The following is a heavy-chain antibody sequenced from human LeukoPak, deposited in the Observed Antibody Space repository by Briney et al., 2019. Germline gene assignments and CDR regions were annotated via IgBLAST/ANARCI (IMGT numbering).Heavy chain of an antibody. CDR3: AIFPRILSDSQH. CDR1: GYTFTGYH. J-gene: IGHJ1*01. V-gene: IGHV1-46*01. D-gene: IGHD2-15*01. CDR2: INPSGGST. Sequence: GASVKVSCKASGYTFTGYHMHWVRQAPGQGLEWMGIINPSGGSTSYAQKFQGRVTMTRDMSTSTVYMELSSLRSEDTAVYYCAIFPRILSDSQHWGQGTLVTVSS.